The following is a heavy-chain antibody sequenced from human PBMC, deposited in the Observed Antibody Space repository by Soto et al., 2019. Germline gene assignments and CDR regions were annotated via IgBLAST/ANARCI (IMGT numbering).Heavy chain of an antibody. CDR2: IYYSGST. V-gene: IGHV4-39*01. CDR1: GGSISSSTYY. CDR3: AILYNILTAFYPPIDY. Sequence: SETLSLTCTVAGGSISSSTYYWGWVRQPPGKELEWIGSIYYSGSTYYNPSLKSRVTISVDTSKNQFSLKLSSVTAADTALYYSAILYNILTAFYPPIDYWGQGTLVTVSS. D-gene: IGHD3-9*01. J-gene: IGHJ4*02.